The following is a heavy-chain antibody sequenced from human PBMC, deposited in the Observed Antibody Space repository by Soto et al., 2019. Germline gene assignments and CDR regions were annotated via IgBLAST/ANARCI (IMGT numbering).Heavy chain of an antibody. Sequence: GGSLRLSCAASGFTFSDYAMNWVRQAPGKGLDWVSYISNTSTTIYYADSVKGRFTISRDNAKNSLFLQMNSLRDEDTAVYFCARISFYYDSNGYYYSWFDPWGQGTLVTVSS. V-gene: IGHV3-48*02. J-gene: IGHJ5*02. CDR3: ARISFYYDSNGYYYSWFDP. CDR2: ISNTSTTI. CDR1: GFTFSDYA. D-gene: IGHD3-22*01.